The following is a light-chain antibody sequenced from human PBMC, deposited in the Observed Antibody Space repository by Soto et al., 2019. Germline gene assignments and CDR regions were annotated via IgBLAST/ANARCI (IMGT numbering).Light chain of an antibody. V-gene: IGKV3-15*01. J-gene: IGKJ1*01. CDR2: GAS. CDR1: QGLTTK. CDR3: QQYNTWPRT. Sequence: EIVMTQSPATLSVSPGEGATLSCRASQGLTTKLAWYQQKPGQARRLLIYGASTRATGIPARFSGSGSGKEFTLTISSLQSEDFAVYYCQQYNTWPRTFGQGTKVEIK.